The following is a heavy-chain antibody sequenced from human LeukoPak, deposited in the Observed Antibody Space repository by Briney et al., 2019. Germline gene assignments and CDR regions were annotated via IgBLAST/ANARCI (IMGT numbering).Heavy chain of an antibody. V-gene: IGHV3-7*04. CDR2: IKEDGSEK. CDR1: GFTLSRYW. J-gene: IGHJ4*02. Sequence: GGSLRLSCAASGFTLSRYWMTWVRQAPGKGLEWVANIKEDGSEKYYVDSVKGRFTISRDNAKNSLYLQMKSLRGEDTAVYYCAGGLWTFDYWGQGILVTVSS. D-gene: IGHD3-16*01. CDR3: AGGLWTFDY.